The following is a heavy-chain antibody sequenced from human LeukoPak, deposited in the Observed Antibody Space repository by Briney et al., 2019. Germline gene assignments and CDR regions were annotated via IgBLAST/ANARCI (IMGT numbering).Heavy chain of an antibody. J-gene: IGHJ5*01. CDR1: GFSFNTYG. CDR2: IWYDGSIR. Sequence: GGSLRLSCAASGFSFNTYGMHWVRQAPGRGLEWVALIWYDGSIRYYADSVKGRFTISRDNSKNTLFLQMNSLRVEDTAVYYCARGWELARGWLDSWGQGTLVTVSS. CDR3: ARGWELARGWLDS. D-gene: IGHD1-26*01. V-gene: IGHV3-33*01.